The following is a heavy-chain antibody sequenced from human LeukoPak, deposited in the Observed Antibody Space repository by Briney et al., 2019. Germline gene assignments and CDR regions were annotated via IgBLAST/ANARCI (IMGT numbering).Heavy chain of an antibody. CDR1: GYSFKDYG. J-gene: IGHJ6*02. V-gene: IGHV3-9*01. CDR3: AKHLTATNTYIFFGLDV. Sequence: GGSLRLSCAATGYSFKDYGMHWVRHPPGKGLEWVSAINWNGGDTDYADSVKGRFTIFRDNAKNSLYLQLSSLRPEDTALYYCAKHLTATNTYIFFGLDVWGQGTSVTVSS. CDR2: INWNGGDT. D-gene: IGHD1-26*01.